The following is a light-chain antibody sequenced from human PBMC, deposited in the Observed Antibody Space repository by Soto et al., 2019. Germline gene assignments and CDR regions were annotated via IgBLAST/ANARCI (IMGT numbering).Light chain of an antibody. Sequence: DIQVTQSPSSVYACGGDRVKIAWRASQDIAGYLAWYQHKPGRAPELLIHAASILQSEVPSRFSGRGSGTDCTLTINSPQPGDFATYYCQQDYSCPITVGQGTRLEIK. CDR3: QQDYSCPIT. J-gene: IGKJ5*01. CDR2: AAS. V-gene: IGKV1D-12*01. CDR1: QDIAGY.